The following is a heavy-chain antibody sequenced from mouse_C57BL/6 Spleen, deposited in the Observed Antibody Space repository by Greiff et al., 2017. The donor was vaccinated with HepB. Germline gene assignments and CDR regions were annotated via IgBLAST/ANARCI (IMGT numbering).Heavy chain of an antibody. CDR3: AISIYYDYDGAY. Sequence: QVQLQQPGAELVKPGASVKVSCKASGYTFTSYWMHWVKQRPGQGLEWIGRIHPSDSDTNYNQKFKGKATLTVDKSSSTAYMQLSSLTSEDSAVYYCAISIYYDYDGAYWGQGTLVTVSA. V-gene: IGHV1-74*01. J-gene: IGHJ3*01. D-gene: IGHD2-4*01. CDR2: IHPSDSDT. CDR1: GYTFTSYW.